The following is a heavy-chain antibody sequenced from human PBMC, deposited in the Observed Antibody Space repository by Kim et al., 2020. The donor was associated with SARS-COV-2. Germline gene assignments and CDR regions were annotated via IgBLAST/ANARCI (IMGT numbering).Heavy chain of an antibody. V-gene: IGHV3-33*01. Sequence: GGSLRLSCAASGFTFSSYGMHWVRQAPGKGLEWVAVIWYDGSNKYYADSVKGRFTISRDNSKNTLYLQMNSLRAEDTAVYYCARDSSSGWYYYYYYMDVWGKGTTVTVSS. CDR2: IWYDGSNK. CDR3: ARDSSSGWYYYYYYMDV. J-gene: IGHJ6*03. D-gene: IGHD6-19*01. CDR1: GFTFSSYG.